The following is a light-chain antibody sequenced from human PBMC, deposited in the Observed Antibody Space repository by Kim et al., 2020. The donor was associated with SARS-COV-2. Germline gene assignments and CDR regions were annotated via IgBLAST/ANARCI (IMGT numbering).Light chain of an antibody. V-gene: IGLV4-60*03. J-gene: IGLJ2*01. CDR3: ETWDTKGV. CDR2: LEGSGSY. CDR1: SGHSSYI. Sequence: GAAVELAGPLSSGHSSYIIAWHQQQPGKAPRYFMKLEGSGSYNKGSGVPDRFSGSSSGTERYLTISNLQSEDEADYYCETWDTKGVFGGGTQLTVL.